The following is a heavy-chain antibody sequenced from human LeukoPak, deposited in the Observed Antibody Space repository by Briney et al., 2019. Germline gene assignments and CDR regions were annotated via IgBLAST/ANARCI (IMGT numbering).Heavy chain of an antibody. CDR3: ARDKDVITIFGRGAFDI. CDR1: GGTFSSYA. Sequence: SVKVSCKASGGTFSSYAISWVRQAPGQGLEWMGGIIPIFGTANYAQKFQGRVTITADESTSTAYMELSSLRSEDTAVYYCARDKDVITIFGRGAFDIWGQGTMVTVSS. J-gene: IGHJ3*02. V-gene: IGHV1-69*13. D-gene: IGHD3-3*01. CDR2: IIPIFGTA.